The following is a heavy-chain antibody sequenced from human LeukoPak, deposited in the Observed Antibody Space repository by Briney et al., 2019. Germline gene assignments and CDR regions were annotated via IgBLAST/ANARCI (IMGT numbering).Heavy chain of an antibody. D-gene: IGHD3-22*01. Sequence: GGSLRLSCAASGFSFKNYAMSWVRQAPGKGLEWVSAINNGGDSTYYADSVKGRFTISRDNAKNSLYLQMNSLRAEDTAVYYCARVRWDYDSSGYDAFDIWGQGTMVTVSS. CDR3: ARVRWDYDSSGYDAFDI. J-gene: IGHJ3*02. CDR1: GFSFKNYA. CDR2: INNGGDST. V-gene: IGHV3-21*01.